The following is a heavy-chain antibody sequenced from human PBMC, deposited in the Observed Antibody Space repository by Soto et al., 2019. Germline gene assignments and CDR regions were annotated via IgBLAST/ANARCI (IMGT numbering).Heavy chain of an antibody. CDR2: IYYSGST. J-gene: IGHJ6*02. Sequence: SETLSLTCTVSGGSISSYYWSWIRQPPGKGLEWIGYIYYSGSTNYNPSLKSRVTISVDTSKNQFSLKLSSVTAADTAVYYCAREGYSSTSKYYYGMDVWGQGTTVTVSS. CDR3: AREGYSSTSKYYYGMDV. V-gene: IGHV4-59*01. D-gene: IGHD2-2*01. CDR1: GGSISSYY.